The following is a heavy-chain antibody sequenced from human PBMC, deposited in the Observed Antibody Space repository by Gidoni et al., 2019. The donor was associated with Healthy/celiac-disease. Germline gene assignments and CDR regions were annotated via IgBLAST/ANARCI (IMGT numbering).Heavy chain of an antibody. Sequence: GPGLVKPSGTLSLTCAVSGGSISSSNWWSWVRQPPGKGLEWIGEIYHSGSTNYNPSLKSRVTISVDKSKNQFSLKLISVTAADTAVYYCARASRGSYIVGATSEGDDYYYYGMDVWGQGTTVTVSS. CDR2: IYHSGST. V-gene: IGHV4-4*02. D-gene: IGHD1-26*01. CDR3: ARASRGSYIVGATSEGDDYYYYGMDV. J-gene: IGHJ6*02. CDR1: GGSISSSNW.